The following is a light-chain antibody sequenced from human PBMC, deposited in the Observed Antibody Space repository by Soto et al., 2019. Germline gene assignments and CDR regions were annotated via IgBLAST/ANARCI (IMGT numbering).Light chain of an antibody. CDR1: SSNIGNNY. CDR2: YNT. Sequence: QSVLTQPPSVSATPGQKVTISCSGSSSNIGNNYVSWYQQFPGAAPKLLISYNTNRPSGVPDRFSGSKSGTSASLAISGLQPEDEADYYCQCYDSSLTVLFGGGTKVTVL. CDR3: QCYDSSLTVL. J-gene: IGLJ2*01. V-gene: IGLV1-40*01.